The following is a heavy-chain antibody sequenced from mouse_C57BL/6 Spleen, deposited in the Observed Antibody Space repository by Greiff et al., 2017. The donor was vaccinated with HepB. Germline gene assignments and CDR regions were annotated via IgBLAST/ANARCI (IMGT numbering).Heavy chain of an antibody. CDR3: ARVTTVGAHFDY. CDR2: INPGSGGT. J-gene: IGHJ2*01. D-gene: IGHD1-1*01. CDR1: GYAFTNYL. V-gene: IGHV1-54*01. Sequence: VKLMESGAELVRPGTSVKVSCKASGYAFTNYLIEWVKQRPGQGLEWIGVINPGSGGTNYNEKFKGKATLTADKSSSTAYMQLSSLTSEDSAVYCCARVTTVGAHFDYWGQGTTLTVSS.